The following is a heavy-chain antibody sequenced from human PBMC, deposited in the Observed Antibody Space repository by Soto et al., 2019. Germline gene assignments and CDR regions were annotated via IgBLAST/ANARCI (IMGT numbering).Heavy chain of an antibody. CDR1: GGYISCSNYY. Sequence: SETLSLTCTVSGGYISCSNYYWGWIRQPPGKGLEWIAYISYSGSTYYNPSLKSRVTISVDTIKNQFSLKLSSVAAADTAVYYCARHRTVGYYYDSSGPMDYWGQGTLVTVS. V-gene: IGHV4-39*01. CDR2: ISYSGST. J-gene: IGHJ4*02. D-gene: IGHD3-22*01. CDR3: ARHRTVGYYYDSSGPMDY.